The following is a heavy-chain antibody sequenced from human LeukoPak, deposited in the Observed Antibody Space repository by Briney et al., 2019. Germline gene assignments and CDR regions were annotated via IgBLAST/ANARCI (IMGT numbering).Heavy chain of an antibody. CDR1: GFTFSNYG. D-gene: IGHD3-22*01. CDR3: AREVLDYFDTSGPVDY. Sequence: GSLKLSCAASGFTFSNYGMHWVSRAPGKGLEWVAVIWYDGSNEHYADSVKGRFIISRDNSKNTLYLQMNSLSAEDTAVYYCAREVLDYFDTSGPVDYWGQGTLVTVSS. CDR2: IWYDGSNE. V-gene: IGHV3-33*08. J-gene: IGHJ4*02.